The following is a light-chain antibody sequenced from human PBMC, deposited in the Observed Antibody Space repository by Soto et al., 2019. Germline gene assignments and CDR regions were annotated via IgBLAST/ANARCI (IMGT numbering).Light chain of an antibody. CDR3: QSYDSSLSYV. CDR1: SRDVGGYNF. V-gene: IGLV2-14*01. J-gene: IGLJ1*01. Sequence: QSALTQPASVSGSLGQSITISCTGTSRDVGGYNFVSWYQQHPGKAPKLMIYEVRNRPSGVPDRFSGSKSGTSASLAITGLQAEDEADYYCQSYDSSLSYVFGTGTKLTVL. CDR2: EVR.